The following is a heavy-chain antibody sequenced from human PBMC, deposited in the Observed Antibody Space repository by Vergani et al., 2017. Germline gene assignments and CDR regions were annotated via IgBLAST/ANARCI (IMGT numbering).Heavy chain of an antibody. CDR3: AKRLGECSGYDGLGFDL. CDR2: ISGSGGST. D-gene: IGHD5-12*01. J-gene: IGHJ2*01. CDR1: GFTFSSYA. V-gene: IGHV3-23*01. Sequence: EVQLLESGGGLVQPGGSLRLSCAASGFTFSSYAMSWVRQAPGKGLEWVSAISGSGGSTYYADSVKGRFTISRDNSKNTLYLQMNSLRAEDTAVYYCAKRLGECSGYDGLGFDLGGRGRLVTVSS.